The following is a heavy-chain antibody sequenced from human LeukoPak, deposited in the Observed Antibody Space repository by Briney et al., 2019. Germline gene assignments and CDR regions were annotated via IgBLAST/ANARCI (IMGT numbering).Heavy chain of an antibody. CDR1: GFTVSSNY. CDR3: AREDGCYYDSSGYLN. J-gene: IGHJ4*02. D-gene: IGHD3-22*01. V-gene: IGHV3-66*01. CDR2: IYSGGST. Sequence: GGSLRLSCAASGFTVSSNYMSWVRQAPGKGLEWVSVIYSGGSTYYADSVKGRFTISRDNSKNTLYLQMNSLRAEDTAVYYCAREDGCYYDSSGYLNWGQGTLVTVSS.